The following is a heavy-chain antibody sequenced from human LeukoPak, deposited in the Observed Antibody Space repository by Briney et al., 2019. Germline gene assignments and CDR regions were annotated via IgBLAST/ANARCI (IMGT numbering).Heavy chain of an antibody. Sequence: TGGSLRLSCAASGFTFDDYAMHWVRQAPGKGLEWVSGISWNSGSIGYADSVKGRFTISRDNAKNPLYLQMNSLRAEDMALYYCAKGSYCSSTSCYFDYWGQGTLVTVSS. CDR1: GFTFDDYA. CDR2: ISWNSGSI. D-gene: IGHD2-2*01. V-gene: IGHV3-9*03. CDR3: AKGSYCSSTSCYFDY. J-gene: IGHJ4*02.